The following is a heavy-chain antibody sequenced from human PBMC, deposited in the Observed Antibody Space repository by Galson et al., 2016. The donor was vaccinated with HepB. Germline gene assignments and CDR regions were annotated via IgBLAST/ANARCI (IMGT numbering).Heavy chain of an antibody. D-gene: IGHD2-2*01. J-gene: IGHJ4*02. CDR2: IKPDGSDK. CDR3: VRDDQD. CDR1: GFTFTDYA. Sequence: SLRLSCAASGFTFTDYAVTWVRQAPGKGLEWVATIKPDGSDKFYVDSVKGRFTISRDNAESSLFLQMNGLRAEDTALYYCVRDDQDWGQGTLATASS. V-gene: IGHV3-7*03.